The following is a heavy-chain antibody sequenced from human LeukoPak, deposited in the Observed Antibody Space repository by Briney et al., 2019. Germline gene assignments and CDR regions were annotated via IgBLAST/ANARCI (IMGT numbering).Heavy chain of an antibody. CDR1: GFTFSSYS. D-gene: IGHD4-23*01. CDR3: AKYDYGGNPNEYYFDY. Sequence: GGSLRLSCAASGFTFSSYSMNWVRQAPGKGLEWVSYISSSSSTIYYADSVKGRFTISRDNSKNTLYLQMNSLRAEGTAVYYCAKYDYGGNPNEYYFDYWGQGTLVTVSS. CDR2: ISSSSSTI. V-gene: IGHV3-48*01. J-gene: IGHJ4*02.